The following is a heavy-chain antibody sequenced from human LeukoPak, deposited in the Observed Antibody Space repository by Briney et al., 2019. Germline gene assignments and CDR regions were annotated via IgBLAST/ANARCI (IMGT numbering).Heavy chain of an antibody. CDR2: IYSGGST. Sequence: GGSLRLSCAASGFTVSSNYMSWVRQAPGKGLEWVSVIYSGGSTYYADSVKGRFTISRDNSKNTLYLQMNSLRAEDTAVYYCAKEVVGQWLVESFDYWGQGTLVTVSS. CDR1: GFTVSSNY. D-gene: IGHD6-19*01. J-gene: IGHJ4*02. CDR3: AKEVVGQWLVESFDY. V-gene: IGHV3-53*01.